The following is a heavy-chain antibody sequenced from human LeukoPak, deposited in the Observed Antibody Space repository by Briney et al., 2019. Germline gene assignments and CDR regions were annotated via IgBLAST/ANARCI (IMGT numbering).Heavy chain of an antibody. J-gene: IGHJ4*02. V-gene: IGHV3-21*01. CDR3: ASEYYYDSSGYYYVSSYFDY. Sequence: GGSLRLSCAASGFTFSSYSMNWVRQAPGKGLEWVSSISSSSSYIYYADSVKGRFTVSRDNAKNSLCLQMNSLRAEDTAVYYCASEYYYDSSGYYYVSSYFDYWGQGTLVTVSS. CDR2: ISSSSSYI. CDR1: GFTFSSYS. D-gene: IGHD3-22*01.